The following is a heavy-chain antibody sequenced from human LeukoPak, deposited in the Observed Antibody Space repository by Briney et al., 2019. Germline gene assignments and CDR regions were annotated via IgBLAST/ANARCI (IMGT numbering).Heavy chain of an antibody. CDR1: GFTFSSYG. V-gene: IGHV3-33*06. CDR2: IWYDGSNK. CDR3: AKDRDDYGDYIFDY. J-gene: IGHJ4*02. D-gene: IGHD4-17*01. Sequence: PGGSQRLSCAASGFTFSSYGMHWVRQAPGKGLEWVAVIWYDGSNKYYADSVKGRFTISRDNSKNTLYLQMNSLRAEDTAVYYCAKDRDDYGDYIFDYWGQGTLVTVSS.